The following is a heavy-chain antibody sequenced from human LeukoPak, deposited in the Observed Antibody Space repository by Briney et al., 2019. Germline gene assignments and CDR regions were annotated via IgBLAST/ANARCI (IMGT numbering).Heavy chain of an antibody. CDR1: GFICSSYS. CDR2: ISGSSSSV. D-gene: IGHD3-10*01. Sequence: GGSLRLSCAASGFICSSYSMNWVRQAPGKGLEWVSFISGSSSSVYYGDSVKGRFTISRDNAKCSPYLQMNSLRAEDTAIYYCTRDATSYGSGTFNNLYWGQGALVTVSS. CDR3: TRDATSYGSGTFNNLY. J-gene: IGHJ4*02. V-gene: IGHV3-48*01.